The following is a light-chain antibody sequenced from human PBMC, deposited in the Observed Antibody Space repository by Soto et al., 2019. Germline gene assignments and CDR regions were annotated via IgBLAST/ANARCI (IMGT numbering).Light chain of an antibody. J-gene: IGKJ3*01. Sequence: DIQMTQSPSSVSASAGDRVTITCRASQGISSWVAWYQQKPGTAPKLLIYAASSLQSGVPSRFSGSGSGTDVTLTISRLQPEDFATYYCQQANRFPPAFGPGTKVDIK. CDR2: AAS. CDR3: QQANRFPPA. V-gene: IGKV1-12*01. CDR1: QGISSW.